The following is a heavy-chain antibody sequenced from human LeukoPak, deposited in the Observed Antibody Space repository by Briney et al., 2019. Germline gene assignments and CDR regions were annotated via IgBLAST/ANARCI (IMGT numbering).Heavy chain of an antibody. CDR3: AKDLADSGDFLFDY. V-gene: IGHV3-23*01. Sequence: GGSLRLSCAASGLTFSSYAMSWVRQAPGKGLEWVSAISGSGGSTYYADSVKGRFTISRDNAKNSLYLQMNSLRAEDTAVYYCAKDLADSGDFLFDYWGQGTLVTVSS. CDR2: ISGSGGST. J-gene: IGHJ4*02. D-gene: IGHD2-21*02. CDR1: GLTFSSYA.